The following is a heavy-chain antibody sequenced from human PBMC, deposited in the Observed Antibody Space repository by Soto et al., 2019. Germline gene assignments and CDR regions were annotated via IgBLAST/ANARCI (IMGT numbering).Heavy chain of an antibody. Sequence: SGPTLVNPTQTLTLTCTFSGFSLSTSGVGVGWIRQPPGKALEWLALIYWDDDKRYSPSLKSRLTITKDTSKNQVVLTMTNMDPVDTATYYCAHMGSVVPAEGYYFDYWGQGTLVTVSS. V-gene: IGHV2-5*02. CDR3: AHMGSVVPAEGYYFDY. J-gene: IGHJ4*02. D-gene: IGHD2-2*01. CDR1: GFSLSTSGVG. CDR2: IYWDDDK.